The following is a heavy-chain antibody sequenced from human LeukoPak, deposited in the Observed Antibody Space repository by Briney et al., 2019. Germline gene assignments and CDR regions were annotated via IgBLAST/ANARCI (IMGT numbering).Heavy chain of an antibody. V-gene: IGHV4-39*07. D-gene: IGHD3-22*01. J-gene: IGHJ4*02. CDR2: IYYSGST. CDR1: GGSISSSSYY. CDR3: ARVYHDSSPYYFDY. Sequence: SETLSLTCTVSGGSISSSSYYWGWIRQPPGKGLEWIGSIYYSGSTYYNPSLKSRVTISVDKSKNQFSLKLSSVTAADTAVYYCARVYHDSSPYYFDYWGQGTLVTVSS.